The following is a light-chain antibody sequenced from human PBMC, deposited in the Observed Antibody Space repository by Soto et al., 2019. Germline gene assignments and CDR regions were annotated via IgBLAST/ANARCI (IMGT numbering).Light chain of an antibody. CDR3: CSYTSSSTLV. J-gene: IGLJ2*01. CDR2: DVI. CDR1: SSDVGGYDY. V-gene: IGLV2-11*01. Sequence: QSALAQPRSVSGSPGQSVTISCTGTSSDVGGYDYVSWYQQHPGKAPKLMIYDVINRPSGIPDRFSGSKSGNTASLTISGLQAEDEADYYCCSYTSSSTLVFGGGTQLTVL.